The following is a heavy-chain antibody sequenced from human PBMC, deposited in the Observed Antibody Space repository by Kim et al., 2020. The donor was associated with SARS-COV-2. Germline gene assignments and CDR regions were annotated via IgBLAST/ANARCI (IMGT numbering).Heavy chain of an antibody. J-gene: IGHJ1*01. CDR3: AKVIDNNLWGGFQH. D-gene: IGHD3-16*01. V-gene: IGHV3-23*02. Sequence: GDSVRGRFSITRDNSKNTLFLQLKSLRAEDTAVYYCAKVIDNNLWGGFQHWGQGTLVIASS.